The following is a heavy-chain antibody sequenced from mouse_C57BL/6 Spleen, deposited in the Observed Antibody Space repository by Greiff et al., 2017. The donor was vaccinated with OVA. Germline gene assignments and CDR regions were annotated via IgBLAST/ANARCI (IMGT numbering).Heavy chain of an antibody. CDR3: ASALADSY. J-gene: IGHJ3*01. Sequence: EVHLVESGGGLVKPGGSLKLSCAASGFTFSSYAMSWVRQTPEKRLEWVATISDGGSYTYYQDNVQGRFTISRDNAKNNLYLQMSHLKSEDTAMYYCASALADSYWGQGTLVTVSA. V-gene: IGHV5-4*01. CDR1: GFTFSSYA. CDR2: ISDGGSYT.